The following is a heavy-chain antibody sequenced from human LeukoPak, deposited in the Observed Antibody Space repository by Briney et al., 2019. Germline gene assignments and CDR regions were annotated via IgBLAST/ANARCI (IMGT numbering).Heavy chain of an antibody. CDR1: GGTFSSYA. D-gene: IGHD3-10*01. Sequence: ASVKVSCKASGGTFSSYAISWVRQAPGQGLEWMRRIIPILRTPNYAQNFQGRVTITTDESTSTAYMELSSLRSEDTAVYYCARDAGLYGSVPQRNWGQGTLVTVSS. J-gene: IGHJ4*02. CDR2: IIPILRTP. V-gene: IGHV1-69*11. CDR3: ARDAGLYGSVPQRN.